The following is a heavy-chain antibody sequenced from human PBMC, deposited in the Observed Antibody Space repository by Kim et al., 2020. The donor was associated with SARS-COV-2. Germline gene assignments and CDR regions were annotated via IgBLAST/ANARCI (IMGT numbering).Heavy chain of an antibody. CDR3: ARVPADPADYGGNYYYYGMDV. D-gene: IGHD4-17*01. V-gene: IGHV4-34*01. Sequence: SETLSLTCAVYGGSFSGYYWSWIRQPPWKGLEWIGQINHSGSTNYNPSLKSRVTISVDTSKNQFSLKLSSVTAADTAVYYCARVPADPADYGGNYYYYGMDVWGQGTTVTVSS. CDR1: GGSFSGYY. CDR2: INHSGST. J-gene: IGHJ6*02.